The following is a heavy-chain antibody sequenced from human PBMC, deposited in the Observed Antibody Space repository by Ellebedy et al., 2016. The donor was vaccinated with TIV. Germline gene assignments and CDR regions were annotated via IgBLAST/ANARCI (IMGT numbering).Heavy chain of an antibody. CDR3: ARSYYGSGSPDY. J-gene: IGHJ4*02. Sequence: SLKISCAASGFKFGDYYMYWVRQAPGKGLEWVSGISKNSGSVGYADPVKGRFTISRDNAKNSLYLQMHSLRGEDTALYYCARSYYGSGSPDYWGQGTLVTVSS. V-gene: IGHV3-9*01. CDR2: ISKNSGSV. D-gene: IGHD3-10*01. CDR1: GFKFGDYY.